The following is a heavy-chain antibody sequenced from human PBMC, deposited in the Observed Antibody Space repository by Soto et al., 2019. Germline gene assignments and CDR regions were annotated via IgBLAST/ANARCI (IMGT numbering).Heavy chain of an antibody. CDR2: ISAHNGDT. J-gene: IGHJ4*02. Sequence: ASVKVSCKASGYIFNYYGISWARQARGEGLEWLGWISAHNGDTKYAEKVQDRVTLTTDTSTRTAYMELRSLRSDDTAVYYCARGCSGGSCYYHFDYWGQGTLVTVSS. CDR3: ARGCSGGSCYYHFDY. D-gene: IGHD2-15*01. CDR1: GYIFNYYG. V-gene: IGHV1-18*04.